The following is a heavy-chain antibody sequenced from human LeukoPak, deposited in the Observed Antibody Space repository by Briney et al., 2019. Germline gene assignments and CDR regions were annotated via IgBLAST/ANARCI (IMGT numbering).Heavy chain of an antibody. V-gene: IGHV3-30-3*01. D-gene: IGHD3-22*01. Sequence: GGSLRLSCAASGFTLSSYAMHWVRQAPGKGLEWVAVISYDGSNKYYADSVKGRFTISRDNSKNTLYLQMNSLRAEDTAVYYCARVAYYYDSSGSEFSMDVWGQGTTVTVSS. J-gene: IGHJ6*02. CDR1: GFTLSSYA. CDR3: ARVAYYYDSSGSEFSMDV. CDR2: ISYDGSNK.